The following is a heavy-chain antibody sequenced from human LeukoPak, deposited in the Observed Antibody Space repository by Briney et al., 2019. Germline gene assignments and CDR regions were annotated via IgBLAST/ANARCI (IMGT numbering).Heavy chain of an antibody. CDR1: RYIFTDYY. CDR2: INPNSGGT. J-gene: IGHJ4*02. Sequence: ASVKVSCKASRYIFTDYYMHWVRQAPGQELGWMGRINPNSGGTNYAQKFQGRVTMTRDTSISTAYMELSRLRSDDTAVYYCARSGSYYYFDYWGQGTLVTVSS. D-gene: IGHD1-26*01. CDR3: ARSGSYYYFDY. V-gene: IGHV1-2*06.